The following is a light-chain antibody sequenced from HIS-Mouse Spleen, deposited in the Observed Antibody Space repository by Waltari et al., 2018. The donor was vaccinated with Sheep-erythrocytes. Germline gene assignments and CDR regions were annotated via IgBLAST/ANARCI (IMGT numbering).Light chain of an antibody. CDR1: SSDFGSYTL. CDR3: CSYAGSSTFHVV. V-gene: IGLV2-23*03. J-gene: IGLJ2*01. Sequence: QSALPQPASVSGSPGPSITISCTGTSSDFGSYTLVPWYQQHPGKAPKLMIYEGSKRPSGVSNRFSGSKSGNTASLTISGLQAEDEADYYCCSYAGSSTFHVVFGGGTKLTVL. CDR2: EGS.